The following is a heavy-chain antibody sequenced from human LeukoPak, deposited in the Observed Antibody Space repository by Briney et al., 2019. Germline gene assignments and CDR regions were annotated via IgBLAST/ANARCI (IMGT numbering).Heavy chain of an antibody. J-gene: IGHJ4*02. CDR1: GGSISSGGYY. D-gene: IGHD6-13*01. CDR2: IYHSGST. V-gene: IGHV4-30-2*01. CDR3: ARGGSSSSWYYFDY. Sequence: SETLSLTCTVSGGSISSGGYYWSWIRQPPGKGLEWIGYIYHSGSTYYNPSLKSRVTISVDRSKNQFSLKLSSVTAADTAVYYCARGGSSSSWYYFDYWGQGTLVTVSS.